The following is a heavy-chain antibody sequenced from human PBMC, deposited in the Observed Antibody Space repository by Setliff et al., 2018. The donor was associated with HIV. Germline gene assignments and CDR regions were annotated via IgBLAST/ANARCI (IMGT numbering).Heavy chain of an antibody. CDR1: GFTVSSSY. D-gene: IGHD4-17*01. Sequence: GGSLRLSCEASGFTVSSSYMAWVRQAPGKGLEWVAIIYAGGSSKYYSDSVKARFTISRDDSKNMTFLQMSNLRPEDTAVYSCAKDPTQVDGDYSGLYIDHWGLGTLVTVSS. CDR2: IYAGGSSK. CDR3: AKDPTQVDGDYSGLYIDH. V-gene: IGHV3-23*03. J-gene: IGHJ4*02.